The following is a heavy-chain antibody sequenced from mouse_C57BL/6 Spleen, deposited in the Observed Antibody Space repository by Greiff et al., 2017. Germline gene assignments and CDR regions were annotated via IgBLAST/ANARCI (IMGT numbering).Heavy chain of an antibody. CDR2: INPNYGTT. CDR3: ARKDGSSYYAMDY. D-gene: IGHD1-1*01. V-gene: IGHV1-39*01. CDR1: GYSFTDYN. J-gene: IGHJ4*01. Sequence: EVQLQQSGPELVKPGASVKISCKASGYSFTDYNMNWVKQSNGKSLECIGVINPNYGTTSYNQKFKDKATLTVDQSSSTAYMQLNSLTSEDSAVYYCARKDGSSYYAMDYWGQGTSVTVSS.